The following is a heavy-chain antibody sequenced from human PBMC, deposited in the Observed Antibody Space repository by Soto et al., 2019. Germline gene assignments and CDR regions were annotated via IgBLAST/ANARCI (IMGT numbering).Heavy chain of an antibody. J-gene: IGHJ3*02. Sequence: EVQLVESGGGLVKPGGSLSLSCAASGFTFSTHTLNWVRQAPGKGLEWVSSISSGSSFIFYADSVKDRFTISRDNAKSSLFLQMNSLRAEDTAVYYCVRDRGGHMVRGAQALDIWGQGTMVTVSS. V-gene: IGHV3-21*01. D-gene: IGHD3-10*01. CDR1: GFTFSTHT. CDR3: VRDRGGHMVRGAQALDI. CDR2: ISSGSSFI.